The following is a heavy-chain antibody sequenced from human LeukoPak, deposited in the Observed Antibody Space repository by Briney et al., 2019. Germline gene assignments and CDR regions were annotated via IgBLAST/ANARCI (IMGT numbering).Heavy chain of an antibody. V-gene: IGHV3-7*01. Sequence: GGSLRLSCAASGFIFSRHWMSWVRQAPGKGLEWVANIKHDGSEKTSVDSVKGRFSISRDNSKNLLYLQMNSLRAEDTAVYYCARRKYDWNGNDFWGQGTLVTVSS. CDR3: ARRKYDWNGNDF. CDR2: IKHDGSEK. CDR1: GFIFSRHW. D-gene: IGHD1-20*01. J-gene: IGHJ4*02.